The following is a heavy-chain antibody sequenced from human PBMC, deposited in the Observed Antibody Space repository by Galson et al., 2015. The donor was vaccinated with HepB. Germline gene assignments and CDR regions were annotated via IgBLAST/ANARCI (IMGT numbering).Heavy chain of an antibody. V-gene: IGHV3-30*04. CDR1: GFTFSDYA. D-gene: IGHD4-17*01. CDR3: ARGPNLWTTSDGDFDY. Sequence: LRLSCAASGFTFSDYAMHWVRQPPGKGLEWVALISFDGSNKDYADSVKGRFTISRDNAKNSLYLQMNSLRAEDTAVYYCARGPNLWTTSDGDFDYWGQGTLVTVSS. J-gene: IGHJ4*02. CDR2: ISFDGSNK.